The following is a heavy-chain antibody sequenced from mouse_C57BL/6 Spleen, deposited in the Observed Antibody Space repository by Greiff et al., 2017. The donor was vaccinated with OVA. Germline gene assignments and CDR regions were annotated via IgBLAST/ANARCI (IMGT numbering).Heavy chain of an antibody. J-gene: IGHJ2*01. Sequence: EVKLMESGGGLVKPGGSLKLSCAASGFTFSSYAMSWVRQTPEKRLEWVATISDGGSYTYYPDNVKGRFTISRDNAKNNLYLQMSHLKSEDTAMYYCARDKGTLLDYWGQGTTLTVSS. CDR1: GFTFSSYA. CDR2: ISDGGSYT. V-gene: IGHV5-4*01. D-gene: IGHD3-3*01. CDR3: ARDKGTLLDY.